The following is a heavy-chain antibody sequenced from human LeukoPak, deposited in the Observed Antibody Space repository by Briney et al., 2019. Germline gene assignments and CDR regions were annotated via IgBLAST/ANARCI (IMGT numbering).Heavy chain of an antibody. Sequence: SGGSLRLSCMGSGYSFTSYWIGWVRQMPGKGREWMGIIYPGDSDTRYSPSFQGQVTISADKSISTAYLQWSSLKASDTAMYYCARSPDAFDIWGQGTMVTVSS. V-gene: IGHV5-51*01. J-gene: IGHJ3*02. CDR2: IYPGDSDT. CDR3: ARSPDAFDI. CDR1: GYSFTSYW.